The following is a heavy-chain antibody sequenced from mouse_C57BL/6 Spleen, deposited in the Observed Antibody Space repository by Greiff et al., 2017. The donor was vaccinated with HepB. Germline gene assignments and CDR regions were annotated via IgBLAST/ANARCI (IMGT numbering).Heavy chain of an antibody. D-gene: IGHD2-3*01. V-gene: IGHV1-26*01. CDR2: INPNNGGT. CDR1: GYTFTDYY. CDR3: AIYDGYSFAY. Sequence: EVQLQQSGPELVKPGASVKISCKASGYTFTDYYMNWVKQSHGKSLEWIGDINPNNGGTSYNQKFKGKATLTVDKSSSTAYMELRSLTSEDSAVYYCAIYDGYSFAYWGQGTLVTVSA. J-gene: IGHJ3*01.